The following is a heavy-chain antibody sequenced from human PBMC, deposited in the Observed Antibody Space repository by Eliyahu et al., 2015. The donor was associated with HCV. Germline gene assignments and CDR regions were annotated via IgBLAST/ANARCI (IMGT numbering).Heavy chain of an antibody. D-gene: IGHD3-3*01. CDR1: GYTXXGHY. CDR2: INPNSGGT. Sequence: QVQLVQSGAEVKKPGASVKVSCKAXGYTXXGHYMXWVRXAPGQGLEWMGWINPNSGGTNYAQKFQGRVTMTRDTSISTAYMELSRLRSDDTAVYYCARELEYYDFWAKTLDVWGQGTTVTVSS. V-gene: IGHV1-2*02. J-gene: IGHJ6*02. CDR3: ARELEYYDFWAKTLDV.